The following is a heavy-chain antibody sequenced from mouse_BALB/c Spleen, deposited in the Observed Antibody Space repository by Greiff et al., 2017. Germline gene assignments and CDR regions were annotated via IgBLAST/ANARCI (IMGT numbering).Heavy chain of an antibody. V-gene: IGHV5-17*02. CDR2: ISSGSSTI. CDR1: GFTFSSFG. J-gene: IGHJ3*01. D-gene: IGHD2-3*01. Sequence: EVKLVESGGGLVQPGGSRKLSCAASGFTFSSFGMHWVRQAPEKGLEWVAYISSGSSTIYYADTVKGRFTISRDNPKNNLFLQMTSLRSEDTAMYYCARWDGYLWGQGTLVTVSA. CDR3: ARWDGYL.